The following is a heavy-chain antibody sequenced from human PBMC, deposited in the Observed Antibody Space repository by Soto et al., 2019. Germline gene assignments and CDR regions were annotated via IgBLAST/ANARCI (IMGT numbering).Heavy chain of an antibody. CDR3: ARVGLGDYDLYYFDY. J-gene: IGHJ4*02. CDR2: IYYSGST. CDR1: GGSISSYY. D-gene: IGHD4-17*01. V-gene: IGHV4-59*01. Sequence: SETLSLTCTVSGGSISSYYWSWIRQPPGKGLEWIGYIYYSGSTNYNPSLKSRVTISVDTSKNQFSLKLSSVTAADAAVYYCARVGLGDYDLYYFDYWGQGTLVTVSS.